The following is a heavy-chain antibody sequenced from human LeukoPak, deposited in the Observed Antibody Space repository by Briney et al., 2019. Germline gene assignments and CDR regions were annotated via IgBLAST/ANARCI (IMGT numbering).Heavy chain of an antibody. V-gene: IGHV1-18*01. Sequence: ASVTVSFKASGYTFTIYGISWVRQAPGQGLEWMGWISAYNGNTNYAQKLQGRVTMTTDTSTSTAYMELRSLRSDDTAVYYCARVLIVGAVDYWGQGTPVTVSS. CDR3: ARVLIVGAVDY. J-gene: IGHJ4*02. D-gene: IGHD1-26*01. CDR1: GYTFTIYG. CDR2: ISAYNGNT.